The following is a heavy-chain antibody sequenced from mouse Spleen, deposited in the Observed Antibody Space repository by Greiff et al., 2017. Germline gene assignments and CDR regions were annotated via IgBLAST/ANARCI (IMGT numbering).Heavy chain of an antibody. CDR1: GFSFNTYA. D-gene: IGHD1-1*01. CDR3: VRDYYDGSSPWFAY. J-gene: IGHJ3*01. Sequence: EVHLVESGGGLVQPKGSLKLSCAASGFSFNTYAMNWVRQAPGKGLEWVARIRSKSNNYATYYADSVKDRFTISRDDSESMLYLQMNNLKTEDTAMYYCVRDYYDGSSPWFAYWGQGTLVTVSA. CDR2: IRSKSNNYAT. V-gene: IGHV10-1*01.